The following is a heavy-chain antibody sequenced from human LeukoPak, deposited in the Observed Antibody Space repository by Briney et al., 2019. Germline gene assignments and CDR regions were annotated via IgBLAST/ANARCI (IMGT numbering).Heavy chain of an antibody. CDR2: VSAGHHA. CDR3: VREARGYHYTYFDY. CDR1: GFTLGGHD. V-gene: IGHV3-13*01. D-gene: IGHD5-18*01. J-gene: IGHJ4*02. Sequence: GGSLRLSCTASGFTLGGHDMHWVRQTTGDGLEWVAAVSAGHHAFYAGSVKGRFPVSREDAKNSLYLQMNSLRAGDTAVYYCVREARGYHYTYFDYWGQGSLVTVSS.